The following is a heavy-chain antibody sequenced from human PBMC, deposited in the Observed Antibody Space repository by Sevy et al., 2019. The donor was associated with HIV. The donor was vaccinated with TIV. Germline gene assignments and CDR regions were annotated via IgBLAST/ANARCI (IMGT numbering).Heavy chain of an antibody. CDR3: ARAVMDDILTGYYGAMDV. J-gene: IGHJ6*03. V-gene: IGHV4-61*02. Sequence: SETLSLTCTVSGGSISSGSYYWSWIRQPAGKGLEWIGRIYTSGSTNYNPPLQSRVTISVDTSKNQFSLKLSSVTAADTAVYYCARAVMDDILTGYYGAMDVWGKGTTVTVSS. CDR2: IYTSGST. CDR1: GGSISSGSYY. D-gene: IGHD3-9*01.